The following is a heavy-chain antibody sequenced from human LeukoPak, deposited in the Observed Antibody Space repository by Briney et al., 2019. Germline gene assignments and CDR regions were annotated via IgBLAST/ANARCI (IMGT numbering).Heavy chain of an antibody. CDR3: ARGLVVPAQRYFPYGMDV. J-gene: IGHJ6*02. D-gene: IGHD2-2*01. CDR1: GYTFTSYG. V-gene: IGHV1-18*01. CDR2: ISAYNGNT. Sequence: ASVKVSCKASGYTFTSYGISWVRQAPGQGLEWMGWISAYNGNTNYAQKFQGRVTITADESTSTAYMELSSLRSEDTAVYYCARGLVVPAQRYFPYGMDVWGQGTTVTVSS.